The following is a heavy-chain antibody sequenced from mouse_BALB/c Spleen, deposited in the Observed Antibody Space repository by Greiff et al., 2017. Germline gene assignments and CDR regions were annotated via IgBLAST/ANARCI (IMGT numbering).Heavy chain of an antibody. CDR2: ISSGGSYT. J-gene: IGHJ4*01. CDR3: ARHEALLGDY. V-gene: IGHV5-6*01. CDR1: GFTFSSYG. Sequence: DVQLVESGGDLVKPGGSLKLSCAASGFTFSSYGMSWVRQTPDKRLEWVATISSGGSYTYYPDSVKGRFTISRDNAKNTLYLQMSSLKSEDTAMYYCARHEALLGDYWGQGTSVTVSS.